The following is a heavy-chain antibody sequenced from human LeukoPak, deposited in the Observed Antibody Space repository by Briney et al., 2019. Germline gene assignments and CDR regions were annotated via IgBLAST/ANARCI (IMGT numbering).Heavy chain of an antibody. J-gene: IGHJ4*02. CDR1: GGSISSGGYY. CDR3: ARGTYYYDSSGYYFDY. CDR2: IYYSGST. D-gene: IGHD3-22*01. Sequence: SETLSLTCTVSGGSISSGGYYWSWIRQHPGKGLEWIGYIYYSGSTYYNPSLKSRVTISVDTSKNQFSLRLSSVTAADTAVYYCARGTYYYDSSGYYFDYWGQGTLVTVSS. V-gene: IGHV4-31*03.